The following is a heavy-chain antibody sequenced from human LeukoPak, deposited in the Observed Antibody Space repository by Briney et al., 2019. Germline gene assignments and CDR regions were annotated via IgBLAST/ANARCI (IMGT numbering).Heavy chain of an antibody. Sequence: GESLKISCKSSGYSFTAYWIGWVRQMPGKGLEWMGIIYPGDSDTRYSPSFEGQVTISADKSISTAYLQWSSLKASDTAMYYCARPGSAAALYYFDYWGQGTLVTVSS. CDR3: ARPGSAAALYYFDY. J-gene: IGHJ4*02. CDR2: IYPGDSDT. V-gene: IGHV5-51*01. D-gene: IGHD6-13*01. CDR1: GYSFTAYW.